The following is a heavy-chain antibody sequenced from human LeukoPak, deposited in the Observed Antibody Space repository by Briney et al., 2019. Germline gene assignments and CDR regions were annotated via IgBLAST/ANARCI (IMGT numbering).Heavy chain of an antibody. V-gene: IGHV3-23*01. CDR3: ARGGSYLSAFDI. J-gene: IGHJ3*02. D-gene: IGHD1-26*01. Sequence: GGTLRLSCAASGFTFSSYGMSWVRQAPGKGLEWVSAISGSGGSTFYADSVKGRFTISRDNSKNTLYLQMNSLRAEDTAVYYCARGGSYLSAFDIWGQGTMVTVSS. CDR1: GFTFSSYG. CDR2: ISGSGGST.